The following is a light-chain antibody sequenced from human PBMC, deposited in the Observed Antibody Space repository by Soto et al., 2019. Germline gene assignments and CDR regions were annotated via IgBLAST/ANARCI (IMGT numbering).Light chain of an antibody. CDR3: SSYTSSSTLV. J-gene: IGLJ1*01. Sequence: QSALTQPASVSGSPGQSITISCTGTSSDVGGYNYVSWYQQHPGKAPKLMIYEVSNRPSGVSNRFSGSKSGNTASLTISVLQAEDEADYYCSSYTSSSTLVFGTETKVTVL. CDR2: EVS. V-gene: IGLV2-14*01. CDR1: SSDVGGYNY.